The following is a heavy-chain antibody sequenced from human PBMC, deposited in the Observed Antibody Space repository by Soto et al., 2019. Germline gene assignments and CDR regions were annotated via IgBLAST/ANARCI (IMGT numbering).Heavy chain of an antibody. Sequence: EVQLVESGGGLVKPGGSLRLSCAASGLTFSNAWMNWVRQAPGKGLEWVGRIRTKGDGETPEYAAPVKGRIAISRDDLRKMLFLEMNSLNSDDSAVYYCVSEMPLLGVFDFWGQGTLVTVSS. J-gene: IGHJ4*02. V-gene: IGHV3-15*01. CDR2: IRTKGDGETP. D-gene: IGHD3-16*01. CDR3: VSEMPLLGVFDF. CDR1: GLTFSNAW.